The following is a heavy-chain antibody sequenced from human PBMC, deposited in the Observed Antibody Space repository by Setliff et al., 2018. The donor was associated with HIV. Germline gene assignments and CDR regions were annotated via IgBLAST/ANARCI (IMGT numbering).Heavy chain of an antibody. Sequence: SVKVSCKASGDTLSIHPISWVRQAPGRGLDWMGGIIPVLGITNYAQKFQGRVILTADESTSTLYMELTSLTFEDTAVYYCAKGVGGSYALGSKVLDSWGQGTLVTVSS. CDR3: AKGVGGSYALGSKVLDS. J-gene: IGHJ4*02. CDR1: GDTLSIHP. D-gene: IGHD3-16*01. V-gene: IGHV1-69*10. CDR2: IIPVLGIT.